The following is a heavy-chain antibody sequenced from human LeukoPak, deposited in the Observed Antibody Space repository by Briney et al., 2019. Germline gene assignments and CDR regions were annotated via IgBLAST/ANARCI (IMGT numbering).Heavy chain of an antibody. CDR2: IWYDGGNK. Sequence: GGSLRLSCAASGFTFSSYGMHWVRQAPGKGLEWVAVIWYDGGNKYYAESVKGRFTISRDDSKNTLFLQMNSLRAEDTAVYSCARTEIVGATIDYWGQGTLVTVSS. D-gene: IGHD1-26*01. J-gene: IGHJ4*02. V-gene: IGHV3-33*01. CDR1: GFTFSSYG. CDR3: ARTEIVGATIDY.